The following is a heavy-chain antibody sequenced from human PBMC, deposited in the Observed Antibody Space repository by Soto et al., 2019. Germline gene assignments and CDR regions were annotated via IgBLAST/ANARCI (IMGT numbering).Heavy chain of an antibody. CDR3: TTGYGSDWYG. CDR2: AKRKAAGGAI. J-gene: IGHJ4*02. Sequence: EVQLVESGGGLVKPGGSLRLSCVASGISLDSAWINWVRQAPGKGLEWVAQAKRKAAGGAIDYAAPVKGRFTISRDDSRIMAYLQMNSLKIEDTALYYCTTGYGSDWYGWGQGTLVTVSS. CDR1: GISLDSAW. V-gene: IGHV3-15*01. D-gene: IGHD6-19*01.